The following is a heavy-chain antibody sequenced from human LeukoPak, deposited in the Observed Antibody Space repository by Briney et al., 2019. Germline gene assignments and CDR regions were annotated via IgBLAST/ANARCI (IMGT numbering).Heavy chain of an antibody. CDR3: ARGDYYYDSSGYGFYFDY. J-gene: IGHJ4*02. D-gene: IGHD3-22*01. CDR1: GGSISSYY. V-gene: IGHV4-4*07. Sequence: SETLSLTCTVSGGSISSYYWSWIRQPAGKGLEWIGRIYTSGSTNYNPSLKSRVTMSVDTSKNQFSLKLSSVTAADTAVYYCARGDYYYDSSGYGFYFDYWGQGTLVTVSS. CDR2: IYTSGST.